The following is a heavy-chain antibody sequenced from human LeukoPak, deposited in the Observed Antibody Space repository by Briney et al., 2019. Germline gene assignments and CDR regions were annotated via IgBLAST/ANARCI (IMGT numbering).Heavy chain of an antibody. D-gene: IGHD3-10*01. CDR1: GFTFSSYS. V-gene: IGHV3-21*01. Sequence: TGGSLRLSCAASGFTFSSYSMNWVRQAPGKGLEWVSGLSGSGAATYYADSVKGRFTISRDNAKNSLYLQMNSLRAEDTAVYYCARVDPGSYLMFYYVDFWGQGTLVTVSS. CDR3: ARVDPGSYLMFYYVDF. CDR2: LSGSGAAT. J-gene: IGHJ4*02.